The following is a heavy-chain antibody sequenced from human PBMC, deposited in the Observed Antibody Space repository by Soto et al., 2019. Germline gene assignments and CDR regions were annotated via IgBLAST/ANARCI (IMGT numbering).Heavy chain of an antibody. Sequence: GASVKVSCKASGYIFTSYGITWVRQAPGQGLEWMGWISSYTGNTIYAQMLQGRVSMTTDTSTNTAYMELRSLRSDDTAVYYCARSSCCDSSGYYYWGLQRWGQGSLVTVSS. CDR1: GYIFTSYG. CDR2: ISSYTGNT. CDR3: ARSSCCDSSGYYYWGLQR. V-gene: IGHV1-18*01. D-gene: IGHD3-22*01. J-gene: IGHJ1*01.